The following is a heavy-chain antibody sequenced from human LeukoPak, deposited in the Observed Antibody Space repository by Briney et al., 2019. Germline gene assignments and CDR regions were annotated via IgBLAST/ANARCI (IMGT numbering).Heavy chain of an antibody. CDR1: GYTFTGYY. CDR2: INPSGGST. J-gene: IGHJ4*02. V-gene: IGHV1-46*01. CDR3: ARDLRRDYYDSSGYYGGAGD. D-gene: IGHD3-22*01. Sequence: ASVRVSCKASGYTFTGYYMHWVRQAPGQGLEWMGIINPSGGSTSYAQKFQGRVTMTRDMSTSTVYMELSSLRSEDTAVYYCARDLRRDYYDSSGYYGGAGDWGQGTLVTVSS.